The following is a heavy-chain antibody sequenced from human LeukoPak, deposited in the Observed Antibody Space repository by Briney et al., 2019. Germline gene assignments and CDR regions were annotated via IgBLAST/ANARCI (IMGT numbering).Heavy chain of an antibody. CDR2: ICGSGGTT. V-gene: IGHV3-23*01. CDR3: AKDRGSSWAAAHDY. D-gene: IGHD6-13*01. Sequence: GGSLRLSCAASGFTFSSYAMSWVRQAPGKGLEWVSAICGSGGTTYYADSMNGRSTISRNNSKNTLYLQMNSLRAEDTAVYYCAKDRGSSWAAAHDYWGQGTLVTVSS. CDR1: GFTFSSYA. J-gene: IGHJ4*02.